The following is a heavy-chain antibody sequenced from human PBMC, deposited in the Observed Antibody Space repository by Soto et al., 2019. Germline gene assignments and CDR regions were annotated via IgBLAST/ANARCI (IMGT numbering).Heavy chain of an antibody. CDR2: INHSRST. J-gene: IGHJ4*02. Sequence: QVQLQQWGAGLLKPSETLSLTCAVYGGSFSGYYWSWIRQPPGKGLEWIGEINHSRSTNYNPSLKSRVTISVDTSKNQFSLKLSSVTAADTAVYYCARVLGIAAAGNWGQGTLVTVSS. CDR1: GGSFSGYY. V-gene: IGHV4-34*01. D-gene: IGHD6-13*01. CDR3: ARVLGIAAAGN.